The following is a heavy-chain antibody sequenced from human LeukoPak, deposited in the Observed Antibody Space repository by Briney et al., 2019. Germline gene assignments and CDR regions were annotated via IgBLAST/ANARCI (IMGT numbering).Heavy chain of an antibody. D-gene: IGHD3-3*01. J-gene: IGHJ6*03. V-gene: IGHV1-2*06. CDR1: GYTFTGYY. Sequence: ASVKVSCKASGYTFTGYYMHWVRQAPGQGLEWMGRINPNSGGTNYAQKFQGRVTMTRDTSISTAYMELSSLRSEDTAVYYCARTPMGSSVFGVGRAIYYYYMDVWGKGTTVTVSS. CDR2: INPNSGGT. CDR3: ARTPMGSSVFGVGRAIYYYYMDV.